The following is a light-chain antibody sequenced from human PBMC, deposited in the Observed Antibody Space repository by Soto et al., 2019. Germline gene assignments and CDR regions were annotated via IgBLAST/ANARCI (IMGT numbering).Light chain of an antibody. CDR2: SNN. V-gene: IGLV1-44*01. Sequence: QSVVTQPPSASGTPGQRVTISCSGSRSNIGTNTVVWYQQFSGTAPKLLMYSNNKRPSGVPDRFSGSESGTSASLAISGLQSEDEADYYCAAWDDSMNGWVFGGGTKVTVL. CDR3: AAWDDSMNGWV. CDR1: RSNIGTNT. J-gene: IGLJ3*02.